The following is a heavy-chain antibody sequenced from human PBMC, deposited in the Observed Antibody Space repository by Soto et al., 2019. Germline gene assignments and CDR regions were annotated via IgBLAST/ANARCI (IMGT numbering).Heavy chain of an antibody. D-gene: IGHD6-13*01. J-gene: IGHJ5*02. Sequence: GGSLRLSCAASGFTFLSFTINCVRHSPVKGLEWVSTISSNSAYIYYTDALRGRFTISRDNAKNSLHLQMNSLRAEDTAVYYCTRDASRDSSARGWFDPWGPGTLVTVSS. CDR1: GFTFLSFT. V-gene: IGHV3-21*01. CDR2: ISSNSAYI. CDR3: TRDASRDSSARGWFDP.